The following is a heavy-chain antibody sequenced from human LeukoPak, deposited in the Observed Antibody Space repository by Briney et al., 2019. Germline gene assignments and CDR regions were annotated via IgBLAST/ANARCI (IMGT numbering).Heavy chain of an antibody. J-gene: IGHJ4*02. CDR1: GFTFSTYG. CDR3: AGDFDY. V-gene: IGHV3-30*02. CDR2: IPYDRSNK. Sequence: GGSLRLSCAASGFTFSTYGMHWVRQAPGKGLEWVTFIPYDRSNKYYADSVKGRFTISRDNSKNMLYLQMNSLRAEDTAVYYCAGDFDYWGQGTLVTVSS.